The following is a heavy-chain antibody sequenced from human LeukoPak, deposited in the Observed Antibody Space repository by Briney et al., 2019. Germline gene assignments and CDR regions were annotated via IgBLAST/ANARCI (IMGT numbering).Heavy chain of an antibody. D-gene: IGHD3-22*01. V-gene: IGHV3-21*01. Sequence: GGSLRLSCAASGFTFSSYSMNWVRQAPGKGLEWVSSISSSSSYIYYADSVKGRFTISRDNAENSLYLQMNSLRAEDTAVYYCANGEHYYDSSGYYYEPFLGYWGQGTLVTVSS. CDR2: ISSSSSYI. CDR1: GFTFSSYS. J-gene: IGHJ4*02. CDR3: ANGEHYYDSSGYYYEPFLGY.